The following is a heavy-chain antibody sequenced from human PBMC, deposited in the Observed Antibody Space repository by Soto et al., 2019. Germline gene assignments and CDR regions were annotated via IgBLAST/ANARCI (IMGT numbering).Heavy chain of an antibody. V-gene: IGHV5-10-1*04. J-gene: IGHJ6*02. D-gene: IGHD2-2*01. CDR3: ARLNQLQPSYGMDV. CDR1: GYSFTKYW. Sequence: GESLKISCQASGYSFTKYWISWVRQMPGKGLEWMGRIDPSDSYVNYRPSFQGQVTISVDKSISTAYLQWSNLKASDTALYYCARLNQLQPSYGMDVWGQGTTVTVSS. CDR2: IDPSDSYV.